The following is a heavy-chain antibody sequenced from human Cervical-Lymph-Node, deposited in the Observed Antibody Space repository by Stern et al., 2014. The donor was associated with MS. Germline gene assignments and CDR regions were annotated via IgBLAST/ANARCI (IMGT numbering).Heavy chain of an antibody. CDR2: IYTNGNI. J-gene: IGHJ6*02. Sequence: VQLVESGPGVVKPSETLSLTCSVSGGSISSYYWNWIRQSAGKGLEWVGRIYTNGNINYNPSLRSRVTISVDTSKNQFSLNLTSVTAADTAVYYCARWGADSGDYYYGMDVWGQGTTVTVSS. V-gene: IGHV4-4*07. CDR1: GGSISSYY. CDR3: ARWGADSGDYYYGMDV. D-gene: IGHD4/OR15-4a*01.